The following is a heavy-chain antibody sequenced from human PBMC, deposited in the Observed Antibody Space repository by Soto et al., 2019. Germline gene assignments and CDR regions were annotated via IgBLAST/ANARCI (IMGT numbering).Heavy chain of an antibody. Sequence: PSETLSLTCSVSGGSVNSGSFYWRWLRQPPGMGVEWIAYVSDSGCTDYSPSLRSRLSISLDTTRNQFSLKLSSVTAADTALYFCARVRRLGAHLGTTSEYFDFWGQGSLVTVS. CDR2: VSDSGCT. CDR1: GGSVNSGSFY. D-gene: IGHD1-1*01. CDR3: ARVRRLGAHLGTTSEYFDF. J-gene: IGHJ4*02. V-gene: IGHV4-61*01.